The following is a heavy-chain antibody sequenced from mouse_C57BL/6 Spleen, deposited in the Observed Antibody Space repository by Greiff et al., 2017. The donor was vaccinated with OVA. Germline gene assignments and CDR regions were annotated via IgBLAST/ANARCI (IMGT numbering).Heavy chain of an antibody. J-gene: IGHJ1*03. D-gene: IGHD1-1*01. V-gene: IGHV7-3*01. CDR1: GFTFTDYY. CDR2: IRNKANGYTT. CDR3: ARYISYVYCDV. Sequence: EVQGVESGGGLVQPGGSLSLSCAASGFTFTDYYMSWVRQPPGKALEWLGFIRNKANGYTTEYSASVKGRFTISRDNSQSILYLQLHALRAEDSATYYSARYISYVYCDVGGTGTTVTVSS.